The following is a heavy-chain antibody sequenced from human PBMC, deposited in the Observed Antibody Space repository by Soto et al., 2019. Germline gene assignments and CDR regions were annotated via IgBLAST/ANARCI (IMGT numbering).Heavy chain of an antibody. V-gene: IGHV1-69*02. CDR2: IIPILGIA. D-gene: IGHD3-16*02. CDR1: GGTFSSYT. CDR3: ARRMVMITFGGFIVPGGGFDY. J-gene: IGHJ4*02. Sequence: QVQLVQSGAEVKKPGSSVKVSCKASGGTFSSYTISWVRQAPGQGLEWMGRIIPILGIANYAQKFQGRVTITADKSTSTAYIELSSRRSEDTAVYYCARRMVMITFGGFIVPGGGFDYWGQGTLVTVSS.